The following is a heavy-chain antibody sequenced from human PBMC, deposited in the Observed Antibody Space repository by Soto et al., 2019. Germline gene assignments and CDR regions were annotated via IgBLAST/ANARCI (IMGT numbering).Heavy chain of an antibody. CDR2: IFYSGST. Sequence: SETLSLTCTVSGGSIRSYYWTWIRQPPGKGLEWLGYIFYSGSTFYNPSLKSRVTISIHTSKSQFSLQLTSVTAADTAVYYCARGEADTAMVDSWGQGTLVTVSS. CDR3: ARGEADTAMVDS. J-gene: IGHJ4*02. CDR1: GGSIRSYY. V-gene: IGHV4-59*01. D-gene: IGHD5-18*01.